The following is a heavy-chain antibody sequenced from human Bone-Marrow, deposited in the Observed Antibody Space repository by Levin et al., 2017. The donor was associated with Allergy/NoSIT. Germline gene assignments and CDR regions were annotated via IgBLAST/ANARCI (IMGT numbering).Heavy chain of an antibody. V-gene: IGHV3-20*04. D-gene: IGHD3-10*01. Sequence: GGSLRLSCAASGFTFDDYGMTWVRQAPGKGLEWVSGINWNGGTTGYADSVKGRFTISRDNAKNSLYLQMNSLRAEDTALYYCARVSGTPRGSSDYWGQGTLVTVSS. CDR1: GFTFDDYG. CDR3: ARVSGTPRGSSDY. CDR2: INWNGGTT. J-gene: IGHJ4*02.